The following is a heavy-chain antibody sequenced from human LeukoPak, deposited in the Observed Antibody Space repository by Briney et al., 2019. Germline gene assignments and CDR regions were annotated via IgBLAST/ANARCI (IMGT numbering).Heavy chain of an antibody. CDR1: GYTFTSCG. J-gene: IGHJ4*02. CDR2: ISAYNGNT. Sequence: ASVKVSFKASGYTFTSCGISWVRQAPGQGLEWMGWISAYNGNTNYAQKLQGRVTMTTDTSTSTAYMELRSLRSDDTAVYYCARGTYDSSGYYFDYWGQGTLVTVSS. D-gene: IGHD3-22*01. V-gene: IGHV1-18*01. CDR3: ARGTYDSSGYYFDY.